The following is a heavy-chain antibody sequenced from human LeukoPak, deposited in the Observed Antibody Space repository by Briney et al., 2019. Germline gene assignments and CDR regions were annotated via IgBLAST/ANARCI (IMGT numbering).Heavy chain of an antibody. Sequence: TSETLSLTCAVYGGSFSGYSWSWIRQSPGKGLEWIGEIIHTGSTKYNPSLSSGVTISVDTSKNQFSLKVTYVTAADTAVYYCARSRGYDSSGYYLWYFDYWGQGTLVTVSS. CDR2: IIHTGST. J-gene: IGHJ4*02. V-gene: IGHV4-34*12. CDR3: ARSRGYDSSGYYLWYFDY. D-gene: IGHD3-22*01. CDR1: GGSFSGYS.